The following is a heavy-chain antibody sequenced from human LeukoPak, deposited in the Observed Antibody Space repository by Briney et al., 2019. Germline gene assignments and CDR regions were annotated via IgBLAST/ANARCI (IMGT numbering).Heavy chain of an antibody. CDR1: GYTFTGYY. J-gene: IGHJ4*02. V-gene: IGHV1-2*02. CDR3: ARGLWFGELFV. D-gene: IGHD3-10*01. CDR2: INPNSGGT. Sequence: ASVKVSCKASGYTFTGYYMHWVRQAPGQGLEWMRWINPNSGGTNYAQRFQGRVTMTRDTSISTAYMELSSLRSEDTAVYYCARGLWFGELFVWGQGTLVTVSS.